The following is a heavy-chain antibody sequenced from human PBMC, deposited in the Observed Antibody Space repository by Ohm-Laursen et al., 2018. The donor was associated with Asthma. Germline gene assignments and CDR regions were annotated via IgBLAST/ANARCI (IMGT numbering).Heavy chain of an antibody. Sequence: GSLRLSCAASGFTFSTYWMSWVRQAPGKGLEWVANTNEDGSEIYYVDSVKGRFTISRDNAKNSLYLQMNNLRAEDAAIYYCAREWGGMDVWGQGTTVTVSS. CDR3: AREWGGMDV. CDR2: TNEDGSEI. CDR1: GFTFSTYW. D-gene: IGHD3-16*01. J-gene: IGHJ6*02. V-gene: IGHV3-7*01.